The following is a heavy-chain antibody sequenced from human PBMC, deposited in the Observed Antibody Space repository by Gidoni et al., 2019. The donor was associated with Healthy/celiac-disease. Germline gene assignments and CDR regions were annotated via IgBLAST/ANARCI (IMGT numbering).Heavy chain of an antibody. J-gene: IGHJ4*02. CDR3: ARASITMVRGFDY. D-gene: IGHD3-10*01. Sequence: EVQLVASGGGLVHPGRSLRLPCAASGFSFDDYAMHWVRQAPGKGLGWVSGISWNSGSIGYADSVKGRFTISRDNAKNSLYLQMNNLRAEDTALYYCARASITMVRGFDYWGQGTLVTVSS. CDR1: GFSFDDYA. CDR2: ISWNSGSI. V-gene: IGHV3-9*01.